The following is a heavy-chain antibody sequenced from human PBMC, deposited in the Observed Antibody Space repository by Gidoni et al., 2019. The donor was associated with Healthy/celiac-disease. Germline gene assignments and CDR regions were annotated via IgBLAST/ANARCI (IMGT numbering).Heavy chain of an antibody. CDR1: GCTFSSYA. CDR2: IIPIFGTA. Sequence: QVQLVQSGAEVQKPGSSLKVSCKASGCTFSSYAISWVRQAPGQGLEWMGGIIPIFGTANYAQKFQGRVTITADKSTSTAYMELSSLRSEDTAVYYCAFAVNHSYTHKAPDYWGQGTLVTVSS. D-gene: IGHD3-10*01. V-gene: IGHV1-69*06. J-gene: IGHJ4*02. CDR3: AFAVNHSYTHKAPDY.